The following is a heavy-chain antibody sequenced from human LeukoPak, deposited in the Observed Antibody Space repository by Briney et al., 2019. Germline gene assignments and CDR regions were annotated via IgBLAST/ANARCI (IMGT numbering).Heavy chain of an antibody. CDR1: GYTFTGYY. V-gene: IGHV1-2*02. D-gene: IGHD3-22*01. Sequence: ASVKVSCKASGYTFTGYYMHWVRQAPGQGLEWMGWINPNSGGTNYAQKFQGRVTMTRDTSISIAYMELSNLRSDDTAVYYCARAGVWDSSDTSGYHSGAFDIWGQGTMVTVSS. CDR2: INPNSGGT. J-gene: IGHJ3*02. CDR3: ARAGVWDSSDTSGYHSGAFDI.